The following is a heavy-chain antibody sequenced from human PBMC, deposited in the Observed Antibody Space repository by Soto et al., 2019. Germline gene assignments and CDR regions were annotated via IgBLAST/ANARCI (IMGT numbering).Heavy chain of an antibody. CDR2: IWYDGSNK. CDR3: ARDLCGAEDY. V-gene: IGHV3-33*01. Sequence: QVQLVESGGGVVQPGRSLRLSCAASGFTFSSYGMHWVRQAPGKGLEWVAVIWYDGSNKHYADSVKGRFTISRDNSKNTLYVQMNSLRAEDTAVYYCARDLCGAEDYWGQGTLVTVSS. D-gene: IGHD4-17*01. J-gene: IGHJ4*02. CDR1: GFTFSSYG.